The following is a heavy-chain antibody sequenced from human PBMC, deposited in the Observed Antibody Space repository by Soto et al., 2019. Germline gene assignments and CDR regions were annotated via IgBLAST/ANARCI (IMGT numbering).Heavy chain of an antibody. CDR2: ISSSSSYT. D-gene: IGHD6-13*01. CDR1: GFTFSDYY. V-gene: IGHV3-11*06. Sequence: QVQLVESGGGLVKPGGSLRLSCAASGFTFSDYYMSWIRQAPGKGLEWVSYISSSSSYTNYADSVKGRFTISRDNAKNSLYLQMNSLRAEDTAVYYCARVNSVGSSSWYGFYYYYGMDVWGQGTTVTVSS. CDR3: ARVNSVGSSSWYGFYYYYGMDV. J-gene: IGHJ6*02.